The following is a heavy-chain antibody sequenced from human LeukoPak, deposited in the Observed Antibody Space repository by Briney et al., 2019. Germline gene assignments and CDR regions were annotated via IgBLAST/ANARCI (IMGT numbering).Heavy chain of an antibody. CDR3: AKARPRGVIIVNFDY. D-gene: IGHD3-10*01. V-gene: IGHV3-33*06. CDR2: IWYDGSNK. CDR1: GFTFSSYG. Sequence: GGSLRLSCAASGFTFSSYGMHWVRQAPGKGLEWVAVIWYDGSNKYYADSVKGRFTISRDNSKNTLYLQMNSPRAEDTAVYYCAKARPRGVIIVNFDYWGQGTLVTVSS. J-gene: IGHJ4*02.